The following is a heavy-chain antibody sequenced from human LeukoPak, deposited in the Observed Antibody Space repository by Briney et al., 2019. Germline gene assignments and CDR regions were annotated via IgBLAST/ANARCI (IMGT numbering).Heavy chain of an antibody. J-gene: IGHJ4*02. D-gene: IGHD2-15*01. V-gene: IGHV3-48*03. Sequence: PGGSLRLSCAASGFTFSSYEMNWVRQAPGKGLEWVSYISSSGSTIYYADSVKGRFTISRDNAKNSLYLQMNSLRAEDTAVYYCARGCSGGSCYSGRGPYYFDYWGQGTLVTVSS. CDR3: ARGCSGGSCYSGRGPYYFDY. CDR2: ISSSGSTI. CDR1: GFTFSSYE.